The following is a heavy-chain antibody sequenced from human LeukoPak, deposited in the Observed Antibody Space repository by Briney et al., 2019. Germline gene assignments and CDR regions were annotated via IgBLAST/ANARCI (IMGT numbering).Heavy chain of an antibody. CDR1: GYSFSRYW. D-gene: IGHD4-23*01. CDR2: IYPGDSDT. CDR3: ARQPSTVVKDY. J-gene: IGHJ4*02. V-gene: IGHV5-51*01. Sequence: GESLKISCKGSGYSFSRYWIGWVRQMPGKGLEWMGIIYPGDSDTRYSPSFQGQVTISADKSISTAYLQWSSLKASDTAMYYCARQPSTVVKDYWGQGTLVTVSS.